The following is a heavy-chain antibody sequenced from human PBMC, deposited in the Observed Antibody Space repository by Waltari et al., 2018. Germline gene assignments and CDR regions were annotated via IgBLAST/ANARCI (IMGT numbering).Heavy chain of an antibody. D-gene: IGHD1-20*01. V-gene: IGHV3-30*18. Sequence: QVQVVASGGGVVQPGRSLRLSCTPFGFPFNKSGIHWVRQTPGKGLEWVAVISHDGSTKHYADSVKGRFTISTDNSKNTLYLQMDSLRPEDTAVYFCAKAGGINWNPLDPWGQGALVTVSS. CDR3: AKAGGINWNPLDP. J-gene: IGHJ5*02. CDR2: ISHDGSTK. CDR1: GFPFNKSG.